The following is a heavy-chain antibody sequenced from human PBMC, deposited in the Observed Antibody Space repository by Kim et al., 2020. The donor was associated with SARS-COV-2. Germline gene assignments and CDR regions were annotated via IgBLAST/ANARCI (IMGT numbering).Heavy chain of an antibody. V-gene: IGHV1-2*05. CDR2: INPHSGGP. CDR1: GYSFSGYY. J-gene: IGHJ3*02. Sequence: ASVKVSCKASGYSFSGYYIHWVRQAPGQGLEWMGRINPHSGGPNYVQKFQGRVTLTRDTSISTAYMELSGLRSDDTVVYYCARSGYKDAFDIWGQGTMVT. D-gene: IGHD3-3*01. CDR3: ARSGYKDAFDI.